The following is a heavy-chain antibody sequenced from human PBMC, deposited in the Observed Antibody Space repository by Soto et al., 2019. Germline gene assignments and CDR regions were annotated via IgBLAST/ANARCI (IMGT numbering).Heavy chain of an antibody. J-gene: IGHJ4*01. CDR3: ARTTSPPPHY. CDR1: GFTFSNYA. V-gene: IGHV3-23*01. Sequence: EVQLLESGGGLVQPGGSLRLSCAASGFTFSNYAMSWVRQAPGKGLEWVSAISSSGDSPYYADSVKGRFTVSTDNSKNTLYVQMNSLRVEDTAIYYCARTTSPPPHYLGHGTLVTVSS. CDR2: ISSSGDSP. D-gene: IGHD1-7*01.